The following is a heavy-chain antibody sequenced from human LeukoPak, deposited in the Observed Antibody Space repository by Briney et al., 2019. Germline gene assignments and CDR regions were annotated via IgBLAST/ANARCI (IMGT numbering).Heavy chain of an antibody. V-gene: IGHV3-30*02. CDR2: IRYDGSNK. CDR3: AKRGYCRGGTCFSHDAFDI. J-gene: IGHJ3*02. CDR1: GFTFSSYG. Sequence: GGSLRLSCAASGFTFSSYGMHWVRQAPGKGLEWVAFIRYDGSNKYYADSVKGRLTISRDNSKNTLYLQMNSLRAEDTAVYYCAKRGYCRGGTCFSHDAFDIWGQGTMVTVSS. D-gene: IGHD2-15*01.